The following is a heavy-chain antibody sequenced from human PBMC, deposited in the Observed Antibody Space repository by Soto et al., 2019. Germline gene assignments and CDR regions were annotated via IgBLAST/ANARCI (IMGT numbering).Heavy chain of an antibody. Sequence: XGSLLLSCAASRFTFSSYAMSWVRQAPGKGLEWVSAISGSGGSTYYADSVKGRFTISRDNSKNTLYLQMNSLRAEDTAVYYCAKDNDDWDTAMVTDYFDYWGQGTLVTVSS. V-gene: IGHV3-23*01. CDR3: AKDNDDWDTAMVTDYFDY. CDR1: RFTFSSYA. D-gene: IGHD5-18*01. J-gene: IGHJ4*02. CDR2: ISGSGGST.